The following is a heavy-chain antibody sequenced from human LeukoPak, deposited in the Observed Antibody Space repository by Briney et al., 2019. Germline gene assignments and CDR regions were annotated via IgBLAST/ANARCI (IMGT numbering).Heavy chain of an antibody. V-gene: IGHV4-39*01. Sequence: SETLSLTCTVSGGSSSSSRYYWGWIRQPPGKGLEWIGSIYYSGSTYYNPSLKSRVTMSVDTSKNQFSLKLSSVTAADTAVYYCARHPYQLLWLSWFDPWGQGTLVTVSS. CDR1: GGSSSSSRYY. CDR2: IYYSGST. CDR3: ARHPYQLLWLSWFDP. D-gene: IGHD2-2*01. J-gene: IGHJ5*02.